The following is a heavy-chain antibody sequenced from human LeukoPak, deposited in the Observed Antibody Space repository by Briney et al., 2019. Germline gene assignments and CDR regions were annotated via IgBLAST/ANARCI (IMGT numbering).Heavy chain of an antibody. D-gene: IGHD3-3*01. CDR3: AILSTIFGVISV. CDR2: IRSDGAK. V-gene: IGHV3-30*02. CDR1: GFTFSSYP. J-gene: IGHJ4*02. Sequence: GGSLRLSCAASGFTFSSYPIHWVRQAPGKGLEWVAFIRSDGAKFYADSVKGRFTISRDNSKNSLYLHMGSLRPEDTAVYYCAILSTIFGVISVWGQGTLVTVSS.